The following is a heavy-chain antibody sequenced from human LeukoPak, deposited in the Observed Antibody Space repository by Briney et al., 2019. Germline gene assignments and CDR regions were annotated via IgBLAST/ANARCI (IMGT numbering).Heavy chain of an antibody. J-gene: IGHJ4*02. D-gene: IGHD3-3*01. CDR3: ARRTEARLRFLAFFDY. Sequence: SETLSLTCTVSGGSISSNSYYWGWIRQPPGKGLEWIGSIYYSGTTYYNPSLKSRVNISVDTSKNQFSLKLSSVTAPDTAVYYCARRTEARLRFLAFFDYWGQGTLVTVSS. CDR1: GGSISSNSYY. CDR2: IYYSGTT. V-gene: IGHV4-39*01.